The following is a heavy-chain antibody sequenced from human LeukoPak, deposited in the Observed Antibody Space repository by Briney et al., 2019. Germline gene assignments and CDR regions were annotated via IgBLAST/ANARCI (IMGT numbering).Heavy chain of an antibody. J-gene: IGHJ4*02. D-gene: IGHD7-27*01. V-gene: IGHV3-7*01. CDR1: GFTFNSFF. CDR3: VRDLGHSRHYFEY. Sequence: PGGSLRLSCAASGFTFNSFFLNWVRLTPGRELEWLACISQDGSETFYMDSVRGRFTISRDNTKNSLYLQMDSLRAEDTAVYFCVRDLGHSRHYFEYWGQGALVTLSS. CDR2: ISQDGSET.